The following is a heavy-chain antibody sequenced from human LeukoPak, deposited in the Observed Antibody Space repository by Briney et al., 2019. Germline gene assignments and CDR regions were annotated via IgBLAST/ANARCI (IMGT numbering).Heavy chain of an antibody. J-gene: IGHJ5*02. CDR1: GYTLTELS. D-gene: IGHD3-22*01. CDR3: ARENYYDSSGYQRWSDP. CDR2: ISAYNGNT. Sequence: ASVKVSCKVSGYTLTELSMHWVRQAPGKGLEWMGWISAYNGNTNYAQKLQGRVTMTTDTSTSTAYMELRSLRSDDTAVYYCARENYYDSSGYQRWSDPWGQGTLVTVSS. V-gene: IGHV1-18*01.